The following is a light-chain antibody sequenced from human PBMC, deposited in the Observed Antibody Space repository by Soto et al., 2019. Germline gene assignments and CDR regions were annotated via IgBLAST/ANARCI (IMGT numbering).Light chain of an antibody. Sequence: DIVLTQSPRTLSLSPGESATLSCRASQTVSSRYLAWYQQKPGQAPRLLMYGASNRATGIPDRFSGSGSGTDFTLTISRLEPEDFAVYFCRQYARSPPFTFGQGTKVDIK. CDR2: GAS. CDR1: QTVSSRY. J-gene: IGKJ2*01. V-gene: IGKV3-20*01. CDR3: RQYARSPPFT.